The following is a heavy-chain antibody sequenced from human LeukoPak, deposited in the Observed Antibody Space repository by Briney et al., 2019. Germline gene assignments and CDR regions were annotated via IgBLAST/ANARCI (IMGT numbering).Heavy chain of an antibody. CDR1: GYSISSGYY. J-gene: IGHJ4*02. D-gene: IGHD1-26*01. CDR2: IYHSGST. CDR3: ARVQEWEPDY. V-gene: IGHV4-38-2*02. Sequence: PSETLSLTCTVSGYSISSGYYWGWIRQPPGKGLEWIGSIYHSGSTYYNPSLKSRVTISVDTSKNQFSLKLSSVTAADTAVYYCARVQEWEPDYWGQGTLVTVSS.